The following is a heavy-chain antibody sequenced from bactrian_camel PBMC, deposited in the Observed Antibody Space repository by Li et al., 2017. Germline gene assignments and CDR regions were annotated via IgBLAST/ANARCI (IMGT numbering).Heavy chain of an antibody. J-gene: IGHJ4*01. Sequence: VQLVESGGGLVQPGGSLRLSCAASGFTFGSYAMYWVRQSPGKGLERISVITPTGGTAYADSVKGRFTISRDNAENTVSLQLNSLKTEDTAMYYCAKELYEFDYWGQGTQVTVS. CDR1: GFTFGSYA. V-gene: IGHV3S1*01. CDR3: AKELYEFDY. CDR2: ITPTGGT.